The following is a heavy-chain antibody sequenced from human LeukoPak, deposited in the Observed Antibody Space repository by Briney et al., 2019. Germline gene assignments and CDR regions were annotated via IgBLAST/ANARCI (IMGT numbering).Heavy chain of an antibody. D-gene: IGHD6-19*01. CDR1: GGTFSSYA. CDR3: ARADSSGWWGHY. J-gene: IGHJ4*02. Sequence: ASVKVSCKASGGTFSSYAISWVRQAPGQGLEWMGRIIPILGIANYAQKFQGRVTITADKSTSTAYMELSSLRSEDTAVYYCARADSSGWWGHYWDQGTLVTVSS. CDR2: IIPILGIA. V-gene: IGHV1-69*04.